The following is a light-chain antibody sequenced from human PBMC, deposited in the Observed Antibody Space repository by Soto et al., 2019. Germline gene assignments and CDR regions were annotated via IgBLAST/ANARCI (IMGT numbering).Light chain of an antibody. J-gene: IGKJ2*01. CDR1: QSVSSSN. Sequence: EIVLTQSPGTLSLSPGERATLSCRASQSVSSSNLAWYQQKPGQAPRLLIYGASSRATGIPDRFSGSGSGTDFTLTISRLEPEDFAVYYCQQYGSSPVYTFGQGTKLEIK. V-gene: IGKV3-20*01. CDR2: GAS. CDR3: QQYGSSPVYT.